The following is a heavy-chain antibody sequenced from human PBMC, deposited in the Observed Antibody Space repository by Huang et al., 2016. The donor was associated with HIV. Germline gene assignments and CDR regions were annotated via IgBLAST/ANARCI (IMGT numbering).Heavy chain of an antibody. CDR3: ATKTAAMDI. J-gene: IGHJ6*02. CDR1: TFTFGAYW. Sequence: VESGGRLVQPGGSIRLSCVGSTFTFGAYWMSWVSQSPGKGVEWVANIKQDESEKYYVESVKGRFNISRDNAKKVLFLEMNNVRVEDTATYYCATKTAAMDIWGQGTTVTVS. V-gene: IGHV3-7*01. CDR2: IKQDESEK. D-gene: IGHD1-7*01.